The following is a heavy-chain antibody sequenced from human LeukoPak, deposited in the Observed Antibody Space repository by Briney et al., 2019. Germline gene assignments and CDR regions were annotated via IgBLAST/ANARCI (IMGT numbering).Heavy chain of an antibody. J-gene: IGHJ4*02. V-gene: IGHV4-61*01. Sequence: SETLSLTCTVSGGSVSSGSYYWSWIRQPPGKGLEWIGYIYYSGSTNYNPSLKSRVTISVDTSKNQFSLKLSSATAADTAVYYCARDRVGVPVWGQGTLVTVSS. CDR1: GGSVSSGSYY. D-gene: IGHD2-8*01. CDR2: IYYSGST. CDR3: ARDRVGVPV.